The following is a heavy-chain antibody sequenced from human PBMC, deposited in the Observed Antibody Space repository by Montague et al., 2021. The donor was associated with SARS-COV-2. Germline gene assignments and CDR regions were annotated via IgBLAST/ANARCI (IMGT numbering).Heavy chain of an antibody. CDR3: ARDREHTYGRFFHP. Sequence: NYNPSLKSRVTISVDKSNNQFSLKLSSVTSADPAVYYCARDREHTYGRFFHPWSQGPLFTVS. D-gene: IGHD3-16*01. V-gene: IGHV4-59*01. J-gene: IGHJ5*02.